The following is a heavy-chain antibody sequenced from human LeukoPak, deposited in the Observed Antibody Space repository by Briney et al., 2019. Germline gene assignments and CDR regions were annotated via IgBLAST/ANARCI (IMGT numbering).Heavy chain of an antibody. CDR2: ISYDGSNK. CDR1: GFTFSSYA. Sequence: WGSLRLSCAASGFTFSSYAMHWVRQAPGKGLEWVAVISYDGSNKYYADSVKGRFTISRDNSKNTLYLQMNSLRAEDTAVYYCARDVGYYYGSATPDYWGQGTLVTVSS. J-gene: IGHJ4*02. CDR3: ARDVGYYYGSATPDY. V-gene: IGHV3-30*04. D-gene: IGHD3-10*01.